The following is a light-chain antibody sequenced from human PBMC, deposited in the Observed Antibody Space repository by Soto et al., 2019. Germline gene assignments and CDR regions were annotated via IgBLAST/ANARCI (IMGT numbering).Light chain of an antibody. CDR2: AAS. Sequence: DIQMTQSPSSLSASVGDRVTITCRASQNIAIYLKWYQQKPGKAPKLLIYAASSLQSGVPSRFSGSGSGTDFTLTISSLQPEDFATYYCQQSSSTPRTFGQGTKVGIK. CDR1: QNIAIY. J-gene: IGKJ1*01. V-gene: IGKV1-39*01. CDR3: QQSSSTPRT.